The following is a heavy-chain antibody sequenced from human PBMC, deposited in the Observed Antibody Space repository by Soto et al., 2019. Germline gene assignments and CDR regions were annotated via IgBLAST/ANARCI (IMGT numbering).Heavy chain of an antibody. J-gene: IGHJ4*02. Sequence: SETLSLTCTVSGGSISSYYWSWIRQPAGKGMEWIGRIHTTDGTNYNPSLKSRVTMPIDTSNNQFSLKLSPLTAADTAVYYCARALSAAAGLYFDFWGQGTLVTVSS. CDR3: ARALSAAAGLYFDF. D-gene: IGHD6-13*01. V-gene: IGHV4-4*07. CDR2: IHTTDGT. CDR1: GGSISSYY.